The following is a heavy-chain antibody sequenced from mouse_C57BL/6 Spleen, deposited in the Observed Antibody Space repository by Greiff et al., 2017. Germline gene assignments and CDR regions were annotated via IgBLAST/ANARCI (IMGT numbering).Heavy chain of an antibody. CDR2: IDPETGGT. J-gene: IGHJ4*01. CDR1: GYTFTDYE. V-gene: IGHV1-15*01. CDR3: TRWGDD. Sequence: QVQLKQSGAELVRPGASVTLSCKASGYTFTDYEMHWVKQTPVHGLEWIGAIDPETGGTAYNQKFKGKAILTADKSSSTAYMELRSLTSEDSAVYYCTRWGDDWGQGTSVTVSS.